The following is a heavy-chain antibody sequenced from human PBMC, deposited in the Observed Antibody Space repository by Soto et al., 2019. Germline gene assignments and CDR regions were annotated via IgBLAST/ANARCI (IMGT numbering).Heavy chain of an antibody. Sequence: QVQLVQSGAEVKKPESSVKVSCKAPGGTFSTYAISWVRQAPGQGLEWRGGIIPMFGTANYAQRFQDRVTXTXHESTNTVYMELRSLRPEDTAVYFCASGIQLWLRRINNGYSGWGQGTLVTVSS. CDR3: ASGIQLWLRRINNGYSG. CDR2: IIPMFGTA. V-gene: IGHV1-69*05. D-gene: IGHD5-18*01. J-gene: IGHJ4*02. CDR1: GGTFSTYA.